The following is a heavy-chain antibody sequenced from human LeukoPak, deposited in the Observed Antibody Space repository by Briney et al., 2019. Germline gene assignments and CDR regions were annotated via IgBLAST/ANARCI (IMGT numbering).Heavy chain of an antibody. Sequence: PSETLSLTCTVSGGSVSSSSYYWSWIRQPPGKGLEWIGHIYYSGSINYNPSLKSRITMSVDTSKNQFSLKLSSVTAADTAVYYCARDLRIAAVSETAMDVWGQGTTVTVSS. V-gene: IGHV4-61*01. D-gene: IGHD6-13*01. CDR2: IYYSGSI. CDR3: ARDLRIAAVSETAMDV. J-gene: IGHJ6*02. CDR1: GGSVSSSSYY.